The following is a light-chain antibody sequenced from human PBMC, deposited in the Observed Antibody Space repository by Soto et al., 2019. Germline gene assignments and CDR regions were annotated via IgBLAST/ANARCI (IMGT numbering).Light chain of an antibody. CDR1: QSVNSRY. Sequence: TESPSSLSASVGERATLSCRAIQSVNSRYIVWYQVKPGQAPRLLIYEASSRATGIPDRFSGGGSGTDFTLSISKVEPEDFAVYYCQQYGRPPRATFGQGTRLEIK. CDR2: EAS. V-gene: IGKV3-20*01. CDR3: QQYGRPPRAT. J-gene: IGKJ5*01.